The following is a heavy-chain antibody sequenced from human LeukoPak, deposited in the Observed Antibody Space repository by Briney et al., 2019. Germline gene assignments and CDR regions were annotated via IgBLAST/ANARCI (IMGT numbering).Heavy chain of an antibody. Sequence: PGGSLRPSCAASGFSFSTSPMSWVRQPPGKGLEWVSAMNNGPGATFYRGSVRGRFTISRDDSKSTLYLQMNSLRAEDTGTYYCAKTHYDLLDVWGQGTTVTVSS. CDR2: MNNGPGAT. CDR1: GFSFSTSP. J-gene: IGHJ6*02. V-gene: IGHV3-23*01. CDR3: AKTHYDLLDV. D-gene: IGHD5-12*01.